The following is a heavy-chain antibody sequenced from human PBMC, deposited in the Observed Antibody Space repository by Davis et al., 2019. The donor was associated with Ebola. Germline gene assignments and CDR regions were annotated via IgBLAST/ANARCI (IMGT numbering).Heavy chain of an antibody. V-gene: IGHV3-23*01. J-gene: IGHJ4*02. CDR1: ALTLPTYA. CDR2: ISGSGGST. Sequence: RGSLRLSCAASALTLPTYAMSWAPHAPGKGLESVSAISGSGGSTYYVVSVKGRLTIPRDNTKNTLSLQMTSLRDEDTAVYYCAKVATTLYSYGQKRVDYWVQGTLVTVSS. CDR3: AKVATTLYSYGQKRVDY. D-gene: IGHD5-18*01.